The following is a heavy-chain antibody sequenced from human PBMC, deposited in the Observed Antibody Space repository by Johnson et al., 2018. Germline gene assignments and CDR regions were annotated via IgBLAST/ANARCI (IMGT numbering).Heavy chain of an antibody. V-gene: IGHV3-30-3*01. CDR2: ISYDGSNK. Sequence: QVQLVESGGGVVQPGRSLRLSCAASGFTFSSYAMHWVRQAPGKGLEWVAVISYDGSNKYYADSVKGRFTISRDNSKNTLYLQMNSLRAEDTAVYYCARPNYGSGDYHYYYMDVWGKGTTVTVSS. D-gene: IGHD3-10*01. CDR3: ARPNYGSGDYHYYYMDV. CDR1: GFTFSSYA. J-gene: IGHJ6*03.